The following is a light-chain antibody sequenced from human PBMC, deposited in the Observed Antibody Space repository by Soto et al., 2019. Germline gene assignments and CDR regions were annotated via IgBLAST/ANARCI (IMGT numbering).Light chain of an antibody. Sequence: QSVLTQRASVSGSPGQSIAISCTGTSSDVGGYSYVSWYQQQPGKAPKLVISDVSNRPSGVSDRFSGSKSGTSASLAISGLPSEDEADYYCAAWDDSLDGYVFGTAIKVTVL. CDR2: DVS. J-gene: IGLJ1*01. CDR1: SSDVGGYSY. CDR3: AAWDDSLDGYV. V-gene: IGLV2-14*01.